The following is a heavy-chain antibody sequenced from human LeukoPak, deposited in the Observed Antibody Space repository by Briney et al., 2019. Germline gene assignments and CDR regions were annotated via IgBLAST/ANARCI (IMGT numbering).Heavy chain of an antibody. CDR3: AKVISGSYARWFDP. Sequence: PGGSLRLSCAASGFTFSSYAMSWVRQAPGKGLEWVAVISYDGSNKYYADSVKGRFTISRDNSKNTLYLQMNRLRVEDTAVYCCAKVISGSYARWFDPWGQGTLVTVSS. D-gene: IGHD1-26*01. J-gene: IGHJ5*02. CDR2: ISYDGSNK. CDR1: GFTFSSYA. V-gene: IGHV3-30*18.